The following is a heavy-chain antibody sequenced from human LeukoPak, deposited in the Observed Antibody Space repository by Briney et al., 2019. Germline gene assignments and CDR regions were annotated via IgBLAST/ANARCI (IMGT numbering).Heavy chain of an antibody. D-gene: IGHD5-12*01. CDR1: GFTFSNSA. CDR2: IVVGSGNT. Sequence: SVKVYCKASGFTFSNSAMQWVRQARGQRLEWIGWIVVGSGNTNYAQKFQKRVTITRDMSTSTAYMELSGLRSEDTAIYYCAADDMVAFKWGQGTLVTVSS. CDR3: AADDMVAFK. V-gene: IGHV1-58*02. J-gene: IGHJ4*02.